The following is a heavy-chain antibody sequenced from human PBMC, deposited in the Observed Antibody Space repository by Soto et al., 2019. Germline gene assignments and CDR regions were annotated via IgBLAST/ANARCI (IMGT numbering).Heavy chain of an antibody. CDR2: IFPNGNT. CDR1: RGYVNTFH. J-gene: IGHJ4*02. V-gene: IGHV4-4*07. Sequence: SETLSLTCTVSRGYVNTFHWSWVRQPAGKGLEWIGRIFPNGNTDYSPSLKSRVTISVDTSKNQFSLRLSSVTAADTAVYYCARDPRYTDSSGYYVSSGNFDYWGPGILVTVSS. CDR3: ARDPRYTDSSGYYVSSGNFDY. D-gene: IGHD3-22*01.